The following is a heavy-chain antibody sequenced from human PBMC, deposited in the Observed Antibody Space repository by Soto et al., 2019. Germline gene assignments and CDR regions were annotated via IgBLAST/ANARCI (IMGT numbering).Heavy chain of an antibody. D-gene: IGHD3-3*01. CDR2: ISGSGGST. J-gene: IGHJ5*02. CDR1: GFTFSSYA. V-gene: IGHV3-23*01. CDR3: AKDLLVGVERFLEWLHL. Sequence: GGSLRLSCAASGFTFSSYAMSWVRQAPGKGLEWVSAISGSGGSTYYADSVKGRFTISRDNSKNTLYLQMNSLRAEDTAVYYCAKDLLVGVERFLEWLHLWGQGTLVTGSS.